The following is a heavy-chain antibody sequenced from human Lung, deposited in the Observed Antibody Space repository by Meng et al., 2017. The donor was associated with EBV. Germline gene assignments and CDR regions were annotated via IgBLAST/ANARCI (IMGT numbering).Heavy chain of an antibody. CDR1: GYTFGSYG. Sequence: VELLRFGTEVKKPGGSVRVSFKASGYTFGSYGICCVRQATGQGLEWMGWINAYNGDTNYAQTLQGRVTMTTDTSTSTAYMELRSLRSDDTAVYYCARVEVGITSGDYWGQGTLVTVSS. D-gene: IGHD1-26*01. V-gene: IGHV1-18*01. CDR2: INAYNGDT. CDR3: ARVEVGITSGDY. J-gene: IGHJ4*02.